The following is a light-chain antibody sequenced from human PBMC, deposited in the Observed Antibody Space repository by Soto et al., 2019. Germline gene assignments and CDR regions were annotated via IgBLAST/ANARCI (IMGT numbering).Light chain of an antibody. CDR1: QTISTF. V-gene: IGKV1-39*01. Sequence: IHMTQSPSSLSASVGDRVTLTCRASQTISTFLNWYQHKPGKAPKLLIFDASNLHSGVPSRFSGSGSGTDFTLTISSLQPEDFATYSCQQSFSTPWTVGQGTKVDIK. CDR2: DAS. CDR3: QQSFSTPWT. J-gene: IGKJ1*01.